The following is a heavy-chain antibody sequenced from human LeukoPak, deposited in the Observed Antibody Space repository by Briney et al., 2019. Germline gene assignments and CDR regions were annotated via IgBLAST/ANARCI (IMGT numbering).Heavy chain of an antibody. CDR2: ISSNGGST. D-gene: IGHD6-19*01. CDR1: GFTFSSYA. J-gene: IGHJ4*02. CDR3: ARETSSGWYKNFDY. V-gene: IGHV3-64*01. Sequence: PGGSLRLSCAASGFTFSSYAMHWVRQAPGKGLEYVSAISSNGGSTYYANSVKGRFTISRDNSKNTLYLQMGSLRAEDMAVYYCARETSSGWYKNFDYWGQGTLVTVSS.